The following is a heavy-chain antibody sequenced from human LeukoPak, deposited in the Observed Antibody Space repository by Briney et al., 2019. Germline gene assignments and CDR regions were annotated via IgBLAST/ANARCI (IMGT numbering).Heavy chain of an antibody. D-gene: IGHD2-2*02. CDR2: ISGSGGST. CDR1: GFRFSYYY. Sequence: GGSLRLSCAASGFRFSYYYMGWIRQAPGKGLEWVSAISGSGGSTYYADSVKGRFTISRDNSKNTLYLQMNSLRAEDTAVYYCAKCGRGYCSSTSCYTGYYGMDVWGQGTTVTVSS. CDR3: AKCGRGYCSSTSCYTGYYGMDV. V-gene: IGHV3-23*01. J-gene: IGHJ6*02.